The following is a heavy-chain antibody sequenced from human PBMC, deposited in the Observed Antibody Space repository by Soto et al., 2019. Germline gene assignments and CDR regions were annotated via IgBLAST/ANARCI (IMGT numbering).Heavy chain of an antibody. Sequence: QVQLVQSGAEVKKPGSSVKVSCKASGGTFSSYAISWVRQAPGQGLEWMGGIIPIFGTANYAQKFQGRVRLTADESTSTAYMELSSLRSEDTAVYYCARRVYSSSHHPPYYYYGMDVWGQGTTVTVSS. CDR2: IIPIFGTA. CDR1: GGTFSSYA. D-gene: IGHD6-6*01. J-gene: IGHJ6*02. V-gene: IGHV1-69*01. CDR3: ARRVYSSSHHPPYYYYGMDV.